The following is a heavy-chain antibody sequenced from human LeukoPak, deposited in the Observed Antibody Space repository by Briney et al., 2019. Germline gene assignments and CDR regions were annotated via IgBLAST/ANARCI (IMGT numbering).Heavy chain of an antibody. CDR3: ARGGYYFYYGMDV. CDR2: IYYSGST. V-gene: IGHV4-31*03. Sequence: SETPSLTCTVSGGSISSGGYYWSWIRQYPGKGLEWIGYIYYSGSTYYNPSLKSRVTISVDTSKNQFSLKLSSVTAADTAVYYCARGGYYFYYGMDVWGKGTTVTVSS. CDR1: GGSISSGGYY. J-gene: IGHJ6*04.